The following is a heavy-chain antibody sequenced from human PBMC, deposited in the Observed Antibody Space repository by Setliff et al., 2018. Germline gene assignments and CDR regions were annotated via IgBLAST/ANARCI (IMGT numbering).Heavy chain of an antibody. CDR1: GFSFSGSA. J-gene: IGHJ3*02. Sequence: EGSLRLSCAASGFSFSGSAVYWVRQASVKGLEWIGRIRGRTDNYATAYAASVRGRFTISRDDSKNTAYLQMNSLKTEDTAVYYCAFARDGYDVFDIWGQGTMVTVS. CDR3: AFARDGYDVFDI. V-gene: IGHV3-73*01. D-gene: IGHD5-18*01. CDR2: IRGRTDNYAT.